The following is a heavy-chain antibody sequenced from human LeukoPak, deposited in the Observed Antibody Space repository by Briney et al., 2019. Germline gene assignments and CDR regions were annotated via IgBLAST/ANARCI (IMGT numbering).Heavy chain of an antibody. D-gene: IGHD6-13*01. J-gene: IGHJ4*02. Sequence: GGSLRLSCAASGFTFSSYSMNWVRQAPGKGLEWVSSISGGSGYIYYADSVKGRFTISRDNAKNSLYLQMNSLRAEDTAVYYCVGGPRAAADEDYWGQGILVTVSS. CDR2: ISGGSGYI. CDR3: VGGPRAAADEDY. CDR1: GFTFSSYS. V-gene: IGHV3-21*01.